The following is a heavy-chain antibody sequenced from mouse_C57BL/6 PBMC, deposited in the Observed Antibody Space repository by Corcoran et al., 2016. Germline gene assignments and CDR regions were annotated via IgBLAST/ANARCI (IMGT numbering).Heavy chain of an antibody. Sequence: QVQLKQSGAELVRPGASVKLSCKASGYTFTDYYINWVKQRPGQGLEWIARIYPGSGNTYYNEKFKGKATLTAEKSSSTAYMQLSSLTSEDSAIYFCARLGFDYWGQGTTLTVSS. D-gene: IGHD3-3*01. V-gene: IGHV1-76*01. J-gene: IGHJ2*01. CDR3: ARLGFDY. CDR2: IYPGSGNT. CDR1: GYTFTDYY.